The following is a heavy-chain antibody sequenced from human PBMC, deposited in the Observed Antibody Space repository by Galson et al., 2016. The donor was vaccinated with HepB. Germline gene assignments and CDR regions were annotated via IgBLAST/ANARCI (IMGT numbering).Heavy chain of an antibody. CDR2: ISWDSRNI. Sequence: SLRLSCAASEFKFDDYAMHWVRQVPGKGLQWVSGISWDSRNIGYADSVKRRFTISQDNAKNSLYLQMNSLTTEDTALYYRTKAALAMAPPYYIDVWGKGTTVTVSS. CDR1: EFKFDDYA. CDR3: TKAALAMAPPYYIDV. J-gene: IGHJ6*03. V-gene: IGHV3-9*01. D-gene: IGHD6-19*01.